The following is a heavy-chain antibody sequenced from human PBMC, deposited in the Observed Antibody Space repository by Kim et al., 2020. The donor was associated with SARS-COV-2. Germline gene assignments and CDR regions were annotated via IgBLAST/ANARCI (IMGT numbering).Heavy chain of an antibody. D-gene: IGHD3-10*01. CDR1: GGSISSYY. V-gene: IGHV4-59*01. Sequence: SETLSLTCTVSGGSISSYYWSWIRQPPGKGLEWIGYIYYSGSTNYNPSLKSRVTISVDTSKNQFSLKLSSVTAADTAVYYCARAIRGVIWWGFDYWGQGTLVTVSS. J-gene: IGHJ4*02. CDR3: ARAIRGVIWWGFDY. CDR2: IYYSGST.